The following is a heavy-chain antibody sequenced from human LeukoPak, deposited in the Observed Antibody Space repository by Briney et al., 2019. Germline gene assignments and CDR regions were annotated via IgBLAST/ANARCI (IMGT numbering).Heavy chain of an antibody. CDR1: GGSISSYY. CDR3: AGLDYYYYGMDV. V-gene: IGHV4-59*01. J-gene: IGHJ6*02. D-gene: IGHD5-12*01. Sequence: SETLSLTCTVSGGSISSYYWSWIRQPPGKGLEWIGYIYYSGSTNYNPSLKRRVTISVDTSKNQFSLKLSSVTAADTAVYYCAGLDYYYYGMDVWGQGTTVTVSS. CDR2: IYYSGST.